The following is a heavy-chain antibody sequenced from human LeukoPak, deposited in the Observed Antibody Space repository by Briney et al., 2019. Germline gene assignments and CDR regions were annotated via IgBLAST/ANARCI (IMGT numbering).Heavy chain of an antibody. CDR2: ISYDGSNK. CDR1: GFTFSSYE. Sequence: PGGSLRLSCAASGFTFSSYEMNWVRQAPGKGLEWVAVISYDGSNKYYADSVKGRFTISRDNSKNTLYLQVNSLRVEDTAVYYCAKAGLSRFDYWGQGTLVTVSS. V-gene: IGHV3-30*04. CDR3: AKAGLSRFDY. J-gene: IGHJ4*02.